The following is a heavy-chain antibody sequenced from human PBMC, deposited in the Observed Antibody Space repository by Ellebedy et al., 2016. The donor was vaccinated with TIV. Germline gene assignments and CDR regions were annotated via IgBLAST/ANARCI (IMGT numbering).Heavy chain of an antibody. CDR3: ARGRYYGLDV. J-gene: IGHJ6*02. CDR2: IHSDGSST. V-gene: IGHV3-74*01. Sequence: GGSLRLSCAASGYTFSNYWMHWVRQTPGKGLVWVSRIHSDGSSTIYADSVRGRFTIARDNAKNTLYLQMHSLRAEDAAVYYCARGRYYGLDVWGQGTTVTVSS. CDR1: GYTFSNYW.